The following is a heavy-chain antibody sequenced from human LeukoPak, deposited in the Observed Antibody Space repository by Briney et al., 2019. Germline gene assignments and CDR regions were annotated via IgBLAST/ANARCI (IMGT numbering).Heavy chain of an antibody. CDR1: GFTFSSYE. V-gene: IGHV3-48*03. CDR3: AELGITMIGGV. J-gene: IGHJ6*04. D-gene: IGHD3-10*02. CDR2: ISSSGRTI. Sequence: GGSLRLSCAASGFTFSSYEMNWVRQAPGKGLEWLSYISSSGRTIYYADSGKGRFTISRDNAKNSLYLQMNSLRAEDTAVYYCAELGITMIGGVWGKGTTVTISS.